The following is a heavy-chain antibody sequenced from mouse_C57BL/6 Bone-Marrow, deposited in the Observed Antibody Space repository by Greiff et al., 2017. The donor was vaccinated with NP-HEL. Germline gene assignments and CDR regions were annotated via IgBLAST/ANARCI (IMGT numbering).Heavy chain of an antibody. V-gene: IGHV1-63*01. J-gene: IGHJ3*01. D-gene: IGHD2-3*01. CDR2: IYPGGGYT. CDR1: GYTFTNYW. CDR3: ARGDDGYAWFAY. Sequence: VQLQQSGAELVRPGTSVKMSCKASGYTFTNYWIGWAKQRPGHGLEWIGAIYPGGGYTNYNEKFKGKATLTADKSSSTAYMQFSSLTSEDSAIYYSARGDDGYAWFAYWGQGTLVTVSA.